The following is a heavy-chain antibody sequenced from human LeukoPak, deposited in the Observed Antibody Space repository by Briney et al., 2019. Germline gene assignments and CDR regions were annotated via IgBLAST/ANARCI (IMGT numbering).Heavy chain of an antibody. CDR2: ISYDGSNK. D-gene: IGHD2-15*01. V-gene: IGHV3-30*04. Sequence: GRSLRLSCAASGFTFSSYAMHWVRQAPGKGLEWVAVISYDGSNKYYADSVKGRFTISRDNSKNTLYLQMNSLRAEDTAVYYCAKDHRGRRSGPDYWGQGTLVTVSS. CDR3: AKDHRGRRSGPDY. J-gene: IGHJ4*02. CDR1: GFTFSSYA.